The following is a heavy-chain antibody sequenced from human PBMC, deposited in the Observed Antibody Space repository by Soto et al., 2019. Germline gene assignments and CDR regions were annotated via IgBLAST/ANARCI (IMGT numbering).Heavy chain of an antibody. CDR1: GFTFSSYA. Sequence: GGSLRLSCAASGFTFSSYAMHWVRQAPGKGLEWVAVISYDGSNKYYADSVKGRFTISRDNSKNTLYLQMNSLRAEDTAVYYCASLYSGAFDYWGQGTLVTGSS. CDR2: ISYDGSNK. D-gene: IGHD2-15*01. CDR3: ASLYSGAFDY. J-gene: IGHJ4*02. V-gene: IGHV3-30-3*01.